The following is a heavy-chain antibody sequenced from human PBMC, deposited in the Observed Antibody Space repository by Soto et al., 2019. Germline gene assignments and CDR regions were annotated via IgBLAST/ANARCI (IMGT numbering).Heavy chain of an antibody. J-gene: IGHJ6*03. CDR2: IYSGGST. CDR3: AKGINYDILTGQNYYYYYMDV. Sequence: GGSLRLSCAASGFTVSSNYMSWVRQAPGKGLEWVSVIYSGGSTYYADSVKGRFTISRDNSKNTLYLQMNSLRAEDTAVYYCAKGINYDILTGQNYYYYYMDVWGKGTTVTVSS. V-gene: IGHV3-53*01. D-gene: IGHD3-9*01. CDR1: GFTVSSNY.